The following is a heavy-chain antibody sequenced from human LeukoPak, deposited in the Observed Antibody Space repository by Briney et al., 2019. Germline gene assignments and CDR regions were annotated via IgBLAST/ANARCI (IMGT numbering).Heavy chain of an antibody. Sequence: GESLKISCKGSGYSFASYWIGWVRQMPGKGLEWMGIIYYGDSDTRYSPSFQGQVTISADKSISTACLQWSSLKASDTAMYYCARGSYDFWSGYPSGYMDVWGKGTTVTVSS. D-gene: IGHD3-3*01. V-gene: IGHV5-51*01. CDR2: IYYGDSDT. J-gene: IGHJ6*03. CDR3: ARGSYDFWSGYPSGYMDV. CDR1: GYSFASYW.